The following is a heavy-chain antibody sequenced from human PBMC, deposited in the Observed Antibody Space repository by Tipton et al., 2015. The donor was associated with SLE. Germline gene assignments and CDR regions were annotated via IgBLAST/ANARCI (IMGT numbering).Heavy chain of an antibody. J-gene: IGHJ3*02. V-gene: IGHV4-39*02. Sequence: TLSLTCTASGGSISNTNYFWGWIRQPPGKGLEWVATVSSSGSRYYSPSLHSRLTLSVDPSKNHFSLRLSSVTAADTAVYYCARSKTAGNYWSVGAWTFDMWGQGTTVTVSS. CDR3: ARSKTAGNYWSVGAWTFDM. CDR1: GGSISNTNYF. D-gene: IGHD1-7*01. CDR2: VSSSGSR.